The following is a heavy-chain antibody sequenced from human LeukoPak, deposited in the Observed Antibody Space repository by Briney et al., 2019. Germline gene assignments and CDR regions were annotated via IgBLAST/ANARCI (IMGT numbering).Heavy chain of an antibody. V-gene: IGHV1-69*05. CDR3: ALIPKYCSSTSCYLNGWSDP. D-gene: IGHD2-2*01. J-gene: IGHJ5*02. Sequence: ASVKVSCKASGGTFSSYAISWVRQAPGQGLEWMGGIIPIFGTANYAQKFQGRVTITTDESTSTAYMELSSLRSEDTAVYYCALIPKYCSSTSCYLNGWSDPWGQGTLVTVSS. CDR1: GGTFSSYA. CDR2: IIPIFGTA.